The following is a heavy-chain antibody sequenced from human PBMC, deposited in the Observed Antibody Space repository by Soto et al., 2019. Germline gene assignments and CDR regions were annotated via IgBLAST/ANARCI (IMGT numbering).Heavy chain of an antibody. D-gene: IGHD6-13*01. CDR2: MNPNSGNT. Sequence: QVQLVQSGAEVKKPGASVKVSCKASGYTFTSYDINWVRQATGQGLEWMGWMNPNSGNTGYAQKFQGRVTMTRNTSIGTAYMELSSLRSEDTAVYYCARGETGYSSSWYWFDPWGQGTLVTVSS. J-gene: IGHJ5*02. CDR3: ARGETGYSSSWYWFDP. CDR1: GYTFTSYD. V-gene: IGHV1-8*01.